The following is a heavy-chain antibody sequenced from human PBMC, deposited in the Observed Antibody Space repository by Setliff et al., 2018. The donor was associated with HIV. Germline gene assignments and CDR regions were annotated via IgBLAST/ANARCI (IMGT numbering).Heavy chain of an antibody. D-gene: IGHD6-13*01. CDR1: GGSFSGYY. V-gene: IGHV4-34*01. J-gene: IGHJ4*01. Sequence: PSETLSLTCAVYGGSFSGYYWSWIRQSPGKDLEWIGEVNHSGDTTYNPSLKSRVTMSVDTSKNQFSLELSSLTSADTAIYYCVRGRDYGSSWSRPFYFDFWGHRNLVTVSS. CDR3: VRGRDYGSSWSRPFYFDF. CDR2: VNHSGDT.